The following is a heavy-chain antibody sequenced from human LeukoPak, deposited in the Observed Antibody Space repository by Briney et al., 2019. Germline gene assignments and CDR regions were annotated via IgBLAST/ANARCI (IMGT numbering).Heavy chain of an antibody. D-gene: IGHD3-22*01. J-gene: IGHJ3*02. CDR2: ISGSGGST. V-gene: IGHV3-23*01. CDR3: ARGADYDSSGLGDAFDI. CDR1: GFTFSSYA. Sequence: GGSLRLSCAASGFTFSSYAMSWVRQAPGKGPEWVSAISGSGGSTYYADSVKGRFTISRDNSKNTLYLQMNSLRAEDTAVYYCARGADYDSSGLGDAFDIWGQGTMVIVSS.